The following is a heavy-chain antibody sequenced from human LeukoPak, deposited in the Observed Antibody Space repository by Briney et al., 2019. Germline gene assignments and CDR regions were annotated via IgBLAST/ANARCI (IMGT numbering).Heavy chain of an antibody. CDR3: ARGYPTFGVVSIFDY. J-gene: IGHJ4*02. D-gene: IGHD3-3*01. CDR2: ITSSGGST. Sequence: GGSLRLSCAGSGITFSSYAMSWVRQAPGKGLEWVSAITSSGGSTYYADSVKGRFTISRDNSKSTLYLQMNSLRAEDTAVYYFARGYPTFGVVSIFDYWGQGNLVSVSS. CDR1: GITFSSYA. V-gene: IGHV3-23*01.